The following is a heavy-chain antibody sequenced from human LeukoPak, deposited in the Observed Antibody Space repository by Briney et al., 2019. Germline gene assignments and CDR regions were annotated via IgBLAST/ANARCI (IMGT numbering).Heavy chain of an antibody. CDR2: IIPIFGTA. CDR3: ASDYGSGSHFDY. D-gene: IGHD3-10*01. J-gene: IGHJ4*02. Sequence: ASVKVSCKASGGTFSSYAISWVRQAPGQGLEWMGGIIPIFGTANYAQKFQGRVTITADESTSTAYMELSSLRSEDTAVYYCASDYGSGSHFDYWGQGTLVTVSS. CDR1: GGTFSSYA. V-gene: IGHV1-69*13.